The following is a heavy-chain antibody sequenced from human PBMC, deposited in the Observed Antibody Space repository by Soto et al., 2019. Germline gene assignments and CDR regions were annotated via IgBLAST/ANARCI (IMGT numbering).Heavy chain of an antibody. Sequence: PWRTLYITCAVYGGSFRGYSWSWIGQPPGKGLEWIGEINHSGSTNYNPSLKSRVNISVDTSKNQFSLKLNSVTAADTAVYYCAREDSSWCDPWGHGNLVTVS. CDR3: AREDSSWCDP. J-gene: IGHJ5*02. V-gene: IGHV4-34*01. CDR1: GGSFRGYS. CDR2: INHSGST.